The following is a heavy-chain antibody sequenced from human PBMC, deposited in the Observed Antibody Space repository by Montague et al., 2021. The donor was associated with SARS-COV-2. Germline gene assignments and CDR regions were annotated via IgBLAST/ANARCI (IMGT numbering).Heavy chain of an antibody. Sequence: SETLSLTCSVSGGSISSSYWSWIRQPPGKGLEWMGEINHSGSANYNPSLKSRVTISVDTPKNQFSLKLSSVTAADTAVYYCARVRYYGSGTSLGMDVWGQGTTVTVSS. V-gene: IGHV4-34*01. CDR3: ARVRYYGSGTSLGMDV. D-gene: IGHD3-10*01. CDR2: INHSGSA. CDR1: GGSISSSY. J-gene: IGHJ6*02.